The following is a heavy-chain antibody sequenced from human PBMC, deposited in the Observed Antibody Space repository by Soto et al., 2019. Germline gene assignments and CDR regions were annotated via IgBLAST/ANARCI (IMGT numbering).Heavy chain of an antibody. J-gene: IGHJ6*02. CDR3: AREREYCDSLIGYRSSYGMYV. D-gene: IGHD3-3*01. V-gene: IGHV2-70*01. CDR1: GFSLSTSGMC. Sequence: SGPTLVNPTQTLTLTCTFSGFSLSTSGMCVSWIRQPPGKALEWLALIDWDDDKYYSTSLKTRLTISKDTSKNQVVLTMTNMDPVDTATYYCAREREYCDSLIGYRSSYGMYVLGQRTTVTVSS. CDR2: IDWDDDK.